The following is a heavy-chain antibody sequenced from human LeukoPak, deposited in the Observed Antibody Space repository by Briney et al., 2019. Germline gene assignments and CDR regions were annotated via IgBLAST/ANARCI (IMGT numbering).Heavy chain of an antibody. CDR2: ISYEGSNK. D-gene: IGHD3-22*01. CDR1: GFTFSSYA. J-gene: IGHJ4*02. CDR3: ARGEAYYDSNGYYQLDY. Sequence: PGGSLRLSCAASGFTFSSYAMHWVRQAPVKVLEWVAVISYEGSNKYYADSVKGRFTISRDNAKNSLSQQMNSLRAEDTAVYYCARGEAYYDSNGYYQLDYWGQGTLVTVSS. V-gene: IGHV3-30-3*01.